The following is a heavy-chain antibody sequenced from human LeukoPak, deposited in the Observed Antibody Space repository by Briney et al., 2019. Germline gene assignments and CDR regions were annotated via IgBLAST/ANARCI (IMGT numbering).Heavy chain of an antibody. CDR1: GGSISSGGYS. CDR2: IYHSGST. J-gene: IGHJ5*02. V-gene: IGHV4-30-2*01. Sequence: SETLSLTCAVSGGSISSGGYSWSWIPQPPGKGLEWIGYIYHSGSTYYNPSIKSRVTISVDRSKNQFSLKLSSVTAADTAVYYCARGRDIVVVPAATAWFDPWGQGTLVTVSS. CDR3: ARGRDIVVVPAATAWFDP. D-gene: IGHD2-2*01.